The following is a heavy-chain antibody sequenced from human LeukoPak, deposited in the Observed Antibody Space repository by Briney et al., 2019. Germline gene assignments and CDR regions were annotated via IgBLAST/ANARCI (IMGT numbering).Heavy chain of an antibody. D-gene: IGHD3-9*01. V-gene: IGHV3-23*01. CDR3: AKDQSKNIAYSYDILTGYFHSGFDY. CDR1: GFTFSSYG. CDR2: ISGSGGST. J-gene: IGHJ4*02. Sequence: PGGSLRLSCAASGFTFSSYGMSWVRQAPGKGLEWVSAISGSGGSTYYADSVKGRFTISRDNSKNTLYLQMNSLRAEDTAVYYCAKDQSKNIAYSYDILTGYFHSGFDYWGQGTLVTVSS.